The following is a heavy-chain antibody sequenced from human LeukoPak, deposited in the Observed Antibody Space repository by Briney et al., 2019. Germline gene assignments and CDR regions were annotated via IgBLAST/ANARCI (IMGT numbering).Heavy chain of an antibody. CDR2: IRYDGSNK. J-gene: IGHJ4*02. CDR1: GFTFSSYG. CDR3: AKGRYYDLGFDY. Sequence: PGGSLRLSCAASGFTFSSYGMHWVRQAPGKGLEWVAFIRYDGSNKYYADSVKGRFTISRDNSKNTLYLQMNSLRAEDTAVYYCAKGRYYDLGFDYWGQGTLVTVSS. V-gene: IGHV3-30*02. D-gene: IGHD3-3*01.